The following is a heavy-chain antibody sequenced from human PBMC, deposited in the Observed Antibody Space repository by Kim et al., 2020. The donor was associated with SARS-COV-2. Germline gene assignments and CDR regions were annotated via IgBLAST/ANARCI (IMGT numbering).Heavy chain of an antibody. V-gene: IGHV4-39*01. CDR1: GGSISSRGYY. CDR3: ATLKGYAYGFIDC. J-gene: IGHJ4*02. D-gene: IGHD3-10*01. Sequence: SETLSLTCTVSGGSISSRGYYWGWIRQPPGKGLEWIGSTYYSGSTYYNPSLKSRVTISVDTSKNQFSLKLSSVTAADTALYYCATLKGYAYGFIDCWGQG. CDR2: TYYSGST.